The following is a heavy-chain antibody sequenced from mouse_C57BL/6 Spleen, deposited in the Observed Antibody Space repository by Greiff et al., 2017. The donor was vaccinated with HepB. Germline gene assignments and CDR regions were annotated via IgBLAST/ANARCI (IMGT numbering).Heavy chain of an antibody. D-gene: IGHD2-2*01. V-gene: IGHV1-26*01. CDR3: LGYPYFDY. Sequence: EVQLQQSGPELVKPGASVKISCKASGYTFTDYYMNWVKQSHGKSLEWIGDINPNNGGTSYNQKFKGKATLTVDKSSSTAYMELRSLTSEDSAVYYCLGYPYFDYWGQGTTLTVSS. J-gene: IGHJ2*01. CDR1: GYTFTDYY. CDR2: INPNNGGT.